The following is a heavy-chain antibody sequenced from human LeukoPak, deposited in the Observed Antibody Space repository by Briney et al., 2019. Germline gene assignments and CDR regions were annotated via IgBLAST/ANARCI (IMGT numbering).Heavy chain of an antibody. D-gene: IGHD5-24*01. J-gene: IGHJ6*03. CDR2: ISSDSAYI. CDR3: ARGAADGYNYFFYFYMDA. V-gene: IGHV3-21*01. CDR1: GFTFSNYN. Sequence: GGSLRLSCAASGFTFSNYNMNWVRQAPGKGLEWVSSISSDSAYIYNADSMKGRFTISRDNTRNSLYLQMSSLRAEHTAVYYCARGAADGYNYFFYFYMDACGNGTTVTVSS.